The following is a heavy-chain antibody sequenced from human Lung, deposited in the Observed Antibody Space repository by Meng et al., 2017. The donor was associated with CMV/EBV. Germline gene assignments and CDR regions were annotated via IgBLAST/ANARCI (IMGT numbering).Heavy chain of an antibody. Sequence: GEFLKISCAASGFTFSSYWMSWVRQAPGKGLEWVANIKQDGSEKYYVDSVKGRFTISRDNAKNSLYLQMNSLRAEDTAVYYCARVSGIAVAGTLGFGYYYYGMDVWXQGTTVTVSS. D-gene: IGHD6-19*01. V-gene: IGHV3-7*01. CDR3: ARVSGIAVAGTLGFGYYYYGMDV. CDR1: GFTFSSYW. CDR2: IKQDGSEK. J-gene: IGHJ6*02.